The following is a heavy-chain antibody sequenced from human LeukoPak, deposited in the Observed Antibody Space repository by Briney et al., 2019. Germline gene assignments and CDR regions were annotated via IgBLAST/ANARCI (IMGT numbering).Heavy chain of an antibody. CDR1: GFTFSDCY. V-gene: IGHV3-11*01. CDR2: ISSSGSTI. CDR3: ARYSSSLYYYYYMDV. J-gene: IGHJ6*03. Sequence: GGSLRLSCAASGFTFSDCYMSWIRQAPGKGLEWVSYISSSGSTIYYADSVKGRFTISRDNAKNSLYLQMNSLRAEDTAVYYCARYSSSLYYYYYMDVWGKGTTVTVSS. D-gene: IGHD6-6*01.